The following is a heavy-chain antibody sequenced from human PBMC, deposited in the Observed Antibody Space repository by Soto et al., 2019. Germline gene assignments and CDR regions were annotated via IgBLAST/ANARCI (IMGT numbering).Heavy chain of an antibody. CDR2: INPNSGGT. CDR1: GYTFTGDY. Sequence: QVQLVQSGAEVKKPGASVKVSCKASGYTFTGDYMHWVRQAPVQGLEWMGWINPNSGGTNYAQKFHGRVTMTRDTSISTSYMELSRLSSDDTAVYYCAREIAAAGTNYWGQGTLVTVSS. CDR3: AREIAAAGTNY. V-gene: IGHV1-2*02. D-gene: IGHD6-13*01. J-gene: IGHJ4*02.